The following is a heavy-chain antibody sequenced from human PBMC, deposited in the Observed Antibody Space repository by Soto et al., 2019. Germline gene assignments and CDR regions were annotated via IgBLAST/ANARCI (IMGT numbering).Heavy chain of an antibody. CDR2: ISYDGSNK. Sequence: GGSLRLSCAASGFTFSSYSMNWVRQAPGKGLEWVAVISYDGSNKYYADSVKGRFTISRDNSKNTLYLQMNSLRAEDTAVYYCAKEASFSDFDYWGPGTLVTVSS. CDR3: AKEASFSDFDY. CDR1: GFTFSSYS. D-gene: IGHD3-10*01. J-gene: IGHJ4*02. V-gene: IGHV3-30*18.